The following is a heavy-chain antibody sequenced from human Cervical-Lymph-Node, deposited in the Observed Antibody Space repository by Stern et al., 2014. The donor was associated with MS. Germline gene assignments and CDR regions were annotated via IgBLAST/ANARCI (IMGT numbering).Heavy chain of an antibody. CDR1: ESTSTSHH. V-gene: IGHV1-46*01. J-gene: IGHJ6*02. Sequence: QVQLVQSAAEFKQPGASVSVSCRASESTSTSHHVHWVRQAPGRGLAWMGIVTPTGSLPTYAPTLQGRIHLTTDLSTHTAYMEFYNLTSEDTAVYYCARDPTVAVPDGKATDYFFGMDVWGQGTTVIVS. CDR3: ARDPTVAVPDGKATDYFFGMDV. D-gene: IGHD5-24*01. CDR2: VTPTGSLP.